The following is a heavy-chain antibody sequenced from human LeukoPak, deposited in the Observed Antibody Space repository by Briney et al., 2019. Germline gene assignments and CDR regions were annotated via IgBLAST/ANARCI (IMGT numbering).Heavy chain of an antibody. V-gene: IGHV3-48*01. CDR3: ARGDVDDFWSGYLYDAFDI. D-gene: IGHD3-3*01. CDR1: GFTFSSYS. J-gene: IGHJ3*02. Sequence: GGSLRLSCAASGFTFSSYSMNWVRQAPGKGLEWVTYISSSSSTIYYADSVKGRFTISRDNAKNSLYLQMNSLRAEDTAVYYCARGDVDDFWSGYLYDAFDIWGQGTMVTVSS. CDR2: ISSSSSTI.